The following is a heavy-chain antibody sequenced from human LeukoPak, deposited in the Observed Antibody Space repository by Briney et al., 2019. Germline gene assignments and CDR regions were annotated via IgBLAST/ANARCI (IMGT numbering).Heavy chain of an antibody. CDR2: IYSAGTS. CDR1: GFSVSAIY. J-gene: IGHJ4*02. V-gene: IGHV3-66*01. CDR3: ARIRWGSGYAQLDY. Sequence: GGSLRLSCTVSGFSVSAIYLSWVRQVPGKGLQWVSGIYSAGTSFHAESLEGRFTVSRDFSKNILYLQMNSLRAEDTAVYYCARIRWGSGYAQLDYWGQGTLVTVSS. D-gene: IGHD3-22*01.